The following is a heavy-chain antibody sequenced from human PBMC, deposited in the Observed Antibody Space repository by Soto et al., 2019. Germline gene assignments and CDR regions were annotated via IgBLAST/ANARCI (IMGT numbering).Heavy chain of an antibody. D-gene: IGHD2-15*01. Sequence: PGGSLRLSCAASGFTFSSYGMHWVRQAPGKGLEWVAVISYDGSNKYYADSVKGRFTISRDNSKNTLYLQMNSLRAEDTAVYYCAKDPARLLSYWGQGTLVTVSS. CDR2: ISYDGSNK. J-gene: IGHJ4*02. CDR3: AKDPARLLSY. CDR1: GFTFSSYG. V-gene: IGHV3-30*18.